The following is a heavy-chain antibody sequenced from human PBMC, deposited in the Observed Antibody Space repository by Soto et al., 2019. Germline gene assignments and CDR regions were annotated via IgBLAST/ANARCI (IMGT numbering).Heavy chain of an antibody. CDR2: IYYSGST. D-gene: IGHD4-17*01. CDR1: GGSISSYY. J-gene: IGHJ5*02. V-gene: IGHV4-59*01. CDR3: ARDRGAALNWFDP. Sequence: SETLSLTCTVSGGSISSYYWSWIRQPPGKGLEWIGYIYYSGSTNYNPSPKSRVTISVDTSKNQFSLKLSSVTAADTAVYYCARDRGAALNWFDPWGQGTLVTVSS.